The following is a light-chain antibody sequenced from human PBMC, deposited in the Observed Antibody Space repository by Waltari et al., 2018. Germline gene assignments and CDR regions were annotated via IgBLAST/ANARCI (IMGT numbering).Light chain of an antibody. V-gene: IGKV3-11*01. J-gene: IGKJ2*01. Sequence: ETVLTQSPATLSLSPGERATLSCRASQSVTSWLAWYQQKPGQAPRLLIYDASNRASGIPARFIGSGSGTDFTLTSSSLEPEDFAVYYCQQRDNWPPVYTFGQGTKLEIK. CDR3: QQRDNWPPVYT. CDR2: DAS. CDR1: QSVTSW.